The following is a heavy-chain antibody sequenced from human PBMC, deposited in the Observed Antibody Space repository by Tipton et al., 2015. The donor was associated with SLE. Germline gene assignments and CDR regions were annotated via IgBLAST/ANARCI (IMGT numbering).Heavy chain of an antibody. CDR2: IWYDGSNK. Sequence: QLVQSGGGVVQPGRSLRLSCAASGFTFSSYGMHWVRQAPGKGLEWVAVIWYDGSNKYYADSVKDRFTISRDNSKNTLYLQMNSLRAEDTAVYYCAREWLAPDYWGQGTLVTVSS. CDR1: GFTFSSYG. V-gene: IGHV3-33*01. D-gene: IGHD6-19*01. CDR3: AREWLAPDY. J-gene: IGHJ4*02.